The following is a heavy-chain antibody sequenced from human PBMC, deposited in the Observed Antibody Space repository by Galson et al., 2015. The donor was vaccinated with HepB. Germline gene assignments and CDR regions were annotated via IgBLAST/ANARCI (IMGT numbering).Heavy chain of an antibody. J-gene: IGHJ3*02. V-gene: IGHV3-23*01. Sequence: SLRLSCAASGFTFTRYTMNWVRQAPGKGPEWVSVISGSGDTSYYADSVKGRFTISRTYSTNTLFLQMSSLRAEDTAMYYCARTMLRGVISDAFDIWGQGTMVTVSS. CDR1: GFTFTRYT. CDR2: ISGSGDTS. CDR3: ARTMLRGVISDAFDI. D-gene: IGHD3-10*01.